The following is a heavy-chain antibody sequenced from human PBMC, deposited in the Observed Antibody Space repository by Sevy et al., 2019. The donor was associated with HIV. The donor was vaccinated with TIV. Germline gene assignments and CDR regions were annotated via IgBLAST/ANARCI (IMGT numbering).Heavy chain of an antibody. V-gene: IGHV3-23*01. Sequence: GGSLRLSCSASEFTFSSYAMSWVRQAPGKGLEWVSSISGSGRFTYYADFVEGRFIISRDNSKNTLSVQMNSLRAEDTAVYYCARVFCSGATCPRDYYYYGMDVWGQGTTVTVSS. CDR3: ARVFCSGATCPRDYYYYGMDV. CDR1: EFTFSSYA. J-gene: IGHJ6*02. D-gene: IGHD2-15*01. CDR2: ISGSGRFT.